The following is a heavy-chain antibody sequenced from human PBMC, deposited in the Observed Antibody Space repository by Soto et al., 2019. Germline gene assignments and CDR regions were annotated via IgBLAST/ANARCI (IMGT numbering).Heavy chain of an antibody. V-gene: IGHV3-23*01. CDR1: GFTFSSCS. D-gene: IGHD1-26*01. J-gene: IGHJ3*02. Sequence: SLRLSCAASGFTFSSCSMSWVRQAPRQGLEWVSAISGSGGSTYYADSVKGRFTISRDNSKNTLYLQMNSLRAEDTAVYYCAKDLPVSVGPDGAFDIWGQGTMVTVSS. CDR2: ISGSGGST. CDR3: AKDLPVSVGPDGAFDI.